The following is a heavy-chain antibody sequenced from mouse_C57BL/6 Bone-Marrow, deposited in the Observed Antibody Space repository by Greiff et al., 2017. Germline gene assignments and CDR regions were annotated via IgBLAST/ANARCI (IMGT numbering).Heavy chain of an antibody. D-gene: IGHD1-1*01. Sequence: VKLMESGAELARPGASVKLSCKASGYTFTSYGISWVKQRTGQGLEWIGEIYPRSGNTYYNEKFKGKATLTADKSSSTAYMELRSLTSEDSAVYFCAREGDYYGSSPFAYWGQGTLVTVSA. J-gene: IGHJ3*01. CDR1: GYTFTSYG. CDR3: AREGDYYGSSPFAY. CDR2: IYPRSGNT. V-gene: IGHV1-81*01.